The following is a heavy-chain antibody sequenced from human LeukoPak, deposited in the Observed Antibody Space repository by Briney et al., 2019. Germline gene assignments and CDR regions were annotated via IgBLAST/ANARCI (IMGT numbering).Heavy chain of an antibody. D-gene: IGHD5-24*01. J-gene: IGHJ4*02. CDR1: GGSISSSSYY. CDR3: ARYERDGYNHGGADY. CDR2: IYYSGST. Sequence: SETLSLTCTVSGGSISSSSYYWGWIRQPPGKGLEWIGSIYYSGSTYYNPSLKSRVTISVDTSKNQFSLKLSSVTAADTAVYYCARYERDGYNHGGADYWGQGTLVTVSS. V-gene: IGHV4-39*01.